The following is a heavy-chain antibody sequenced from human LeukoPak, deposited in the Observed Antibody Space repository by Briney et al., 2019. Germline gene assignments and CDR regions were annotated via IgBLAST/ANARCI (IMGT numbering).Heavy chain of an antibody. Sequence: SVKVSCKTSGGTFSSYAISWVRQAPGQGLEWMGRVIPIFGTANYAQKFQGRVTITTDESTSTAYMELSSLRSEDTAVYYCARDGYSGYDLYYWGQGTLVTVSS. J-gene: IGHJ4*02. D-gene: IGHD5-12*01. V-gene: IGHV1-69*05. CDR2: VIPIFGTA. CDR3: ARDGYSGYDLYY. CDR1: GGTFSSYA.